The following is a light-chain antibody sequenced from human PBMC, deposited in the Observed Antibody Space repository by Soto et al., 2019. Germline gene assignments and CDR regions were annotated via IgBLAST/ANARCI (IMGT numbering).Light chain of an antibody. CDR2: DAS. CDR1: QSISSW. J-gene: IGKJ4*01. V-gene: IGKV1-5*01. Sequence: QLTQSPSDLSASVGDRVTITCRASQSISSWLAWYQQKPGKAPKLLIYDASSLESGVPSRFSGSGSRTDFTLTISSLQPEDFATYSCQQLHSWGVTFGGGTKVDI. CDR3: QQLHSWGVT.